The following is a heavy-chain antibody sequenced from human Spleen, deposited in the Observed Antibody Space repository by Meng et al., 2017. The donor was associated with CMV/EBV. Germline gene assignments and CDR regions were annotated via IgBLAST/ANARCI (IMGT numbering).Heavy chain of an antibody. Sequence: SETLSLTCTVSGGSISSRSYYWGWIRQPPGKGLEWIGSIYYSGTTYYNPSLKSRVTISVDTSKNQFSLKLSSVTAADTAVYYCARDRNLNYFDYWGQGVLVTVSS. D-gene: IGHD1-7*01. CDR3: ARDRNLNYFDY. V-gene: IGHV4-39*07. CDR2: IYYSGTT. CDR1: GGSISSRSYY. J-gene: IGHJ4*02.